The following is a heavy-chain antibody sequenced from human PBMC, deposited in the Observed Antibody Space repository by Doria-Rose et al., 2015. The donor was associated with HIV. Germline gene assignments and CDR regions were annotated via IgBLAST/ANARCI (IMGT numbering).Heavy chain of an antibody. J-gene: IGHJ4*02. D-gene: IGHD6-13*01. CDR1: GVSLSSPGMG. CDR2: IFSNDGR. Sequence: ESGPVLVKPTETLTLTCTVSGVSLSSPGMGVSWIRQPPGKALEWLANIFSNDGRSYKTSLKSRLIISRGTSKSQVVLTMTDMDPVDTASYYCARIKSSRWYHKYYFDFWRRGTLVIVSA. V-gene: IGHV2-26*01. CDR3: ARIKSSRWYHKYYFDF.